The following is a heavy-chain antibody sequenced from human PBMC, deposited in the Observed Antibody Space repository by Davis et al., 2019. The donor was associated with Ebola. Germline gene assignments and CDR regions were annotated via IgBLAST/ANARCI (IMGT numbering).Heavy chain of an antibody. CDR3: ASGGIYGSGSSCATYYYYGMDV. D-gene: IGHD2-2*01. Sequence: AASVKVSCKASGYSFTSFAMHWVRQAPGQRLEWLGWINGGNGNTKYSQKFQGRVTITRDTSASTAYMELSSLSSEDTAVYYCASGGIYGSGSSCATYYYYGMDVWGQGTTVTVSS. V-gene: IGHV1-3*01. CDR2: INGGNGNT. CDR1: GYSFTSFA. J-gene: IGHJ6*02.